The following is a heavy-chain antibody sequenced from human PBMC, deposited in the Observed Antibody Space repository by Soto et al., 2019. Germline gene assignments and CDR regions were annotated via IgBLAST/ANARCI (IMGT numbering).Heavy chain of an antibody. D-gene: IGHD3-16*01. Sequence: GSSVQASCTASGYTFTSNDINWVRQATGQGLEWMGWMNPNSGNTGYAQKFQGRVTMTRNTSISTAYMELSSLRSEDTAVYYCARKNGYVWGSGWAESYYGMDAWGKGTMVTVP. CDR3: ARKNGYVWGSGWAESYYGMDA. J-gene: IGHJ6*04. CDR1: GYTFTSND. V-gene: IGHV1-8*01. CDR2: MNPNSGNT.